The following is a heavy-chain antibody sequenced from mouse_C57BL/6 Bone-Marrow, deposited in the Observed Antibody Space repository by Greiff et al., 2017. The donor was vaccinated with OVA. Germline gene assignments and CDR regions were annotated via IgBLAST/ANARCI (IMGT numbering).Heavy chain of an antibody. D-gene: IGHD2-2*01. J-gene: IGHJ4*01. V-gene: IGHV1-43*01. CDR3: ARGGMVLWP. CDR1: GYSFTGYY. Sequence: EVQLQQSGPELVKPGASVKISCKASGYSFTGYYMHWVKQSSEKSLEWIGEINPSTGGTSYNQKFKGKATLTVDKSSSTAYMQLKSLTSEDSAVYYCARGGMVLWPWGQGTSVTVSS. CDR2: INPSTGGT.